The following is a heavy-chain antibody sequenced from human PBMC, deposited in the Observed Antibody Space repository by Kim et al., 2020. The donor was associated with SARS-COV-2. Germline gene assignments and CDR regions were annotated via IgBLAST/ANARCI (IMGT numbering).Heavy chain of an antibody. CDR3: ARPHCSSTSCYAFDY. D-gene: IGHD2-2*01. Sequence: GESLKISCKGSGYSFTSYWISWVRQMPGKGLEWVGRIDPSDSYTNYSPSFQGHVTISADKSISTAYLQWSSLKASDTAMYYCARPHCSSTSCYAFDYWGQRTLVTVSS. V-gene: IGHV5-10-1*01. CDR2: IDPSDSYT. J-gene: IGHJ4*02. CDR1: GYSFTSYW.